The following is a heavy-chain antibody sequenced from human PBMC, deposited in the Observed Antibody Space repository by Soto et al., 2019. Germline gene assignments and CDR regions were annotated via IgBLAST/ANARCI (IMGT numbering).Heavy chain of an antibody. V-gene: IGHV3-30-3*01. Sequence: QVQLVESGGGVVQPGRSLRLSCAASGFTFSSYAMHWVRQAPGKGLEWVAVISYDGSNKYYADSVKGRFTISRDNSKNTLYLQMNSLRAEDQAVYYCGGDGRAFDYWGQGTLVTVSS. D-gene: IGHD1-26*01. CDR1: GFTFSSYA. CDR2: ISYDGSNK. CDR3: GGDGRAFDY. J-gene: IGHJ4*02.